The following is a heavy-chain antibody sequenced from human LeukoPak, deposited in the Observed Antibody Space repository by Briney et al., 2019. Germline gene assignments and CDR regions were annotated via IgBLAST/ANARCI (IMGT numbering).Heavy chain of an antibody. CDR3: ARVQALIVRPFDH. V-gene: IGHV1-2*02. CDR2: INPNSSDI. D-gene: IGHD2/OR15-2a*01. J-gene: IGHJ4*02. Sequence: ASVKVSCKASGYTFTGHYIYWVRQAPGQGLEWMGWINPNSSDIDYAQKFQGRVTMTRDTSISTAYMELSSLRSDDTAVYYCARVQALIVRPFDHWGQGTLVTVSS. CDR1: GYTFTGHY.